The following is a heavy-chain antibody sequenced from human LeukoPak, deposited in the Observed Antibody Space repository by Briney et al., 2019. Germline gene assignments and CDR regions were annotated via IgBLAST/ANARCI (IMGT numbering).Heavy chain of an antibody. D-gene: IGHD3-10*01. V-gene: IGHV1-69*13. Sequence: GASVKVSCKASGGTFSSYAISWVRQAPGQGLEWMGGIIPIFGTANYAQKFQGRVTITADESTSTAYMELSSLRSEDTAVYYCAREDIYYGSGSYDYWGQGTLVTVSS. CDR3: AREDIYYGSGSYDY. CDR2: IIPIFGTA. CDR1: GGTFSSYA. J-gene: IGHJ4*02.